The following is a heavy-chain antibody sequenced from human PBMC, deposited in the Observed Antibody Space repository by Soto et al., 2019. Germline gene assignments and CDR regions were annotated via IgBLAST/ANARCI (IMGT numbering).Heavy chain of an antibody. CDR2: INADGGST. Sequence: GGSLRLSCAASEFTFSNDWMHWVRQAPGKGLEWVSRINADGGSTHYADSVRGRFTISRDNAKNTLFLQLNSLRVEDTAIYYCIKVLTRGVGVPRFYFDSWGQGTLVTVS. V-gene: IGHV3-74*01. CDR3: IKVLTRGVGVPRFYFDS. J-gene: IGHJ4*02. D-gene: IGHD3-9*01. CDR1: EFTFSNDW.